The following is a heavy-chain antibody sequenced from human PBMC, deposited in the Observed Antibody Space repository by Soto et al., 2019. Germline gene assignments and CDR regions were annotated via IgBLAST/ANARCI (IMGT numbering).Heavy chain of an antibody. Sequence: PGGSLRLSCAASGFTFSSYAMSWVRQAPGKGLEWVSAISGSGGSTYYADSVKGRSTISRDKSKNTLYLQMNSLRAEDTAVYYCAKVLSGSYYVDYYYGMDVWGQGTTVTVSS. CDR2: ISGSGGST. CDR3: AKVLSGSYYVDYYYGMDV. V-gene: IGHV3-23*01. J-gene: IGHJ6*02. CDR1: GFTFSSYA. D-gene: IGHD1-26*01.